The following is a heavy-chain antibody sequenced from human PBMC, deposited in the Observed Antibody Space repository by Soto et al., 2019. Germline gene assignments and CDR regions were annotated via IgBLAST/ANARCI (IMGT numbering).Heavy chain of an antibody. V-gene: IGHV4-30-4*01. CDR3: ARDRGIAAAGMDY. CDR1: GGSISSGDYY. D-gene: IGHD6-13*01. CDR2: IYYSGST. Sequence: QVQLQESGPGLVKPSQTLSLTCTVSGGSISSGDYYWSWIRQPPGKGLEWMGYIYYSGSTYYNPSLKSRVTISVDTSNNQSSLKLSSVTAADTAVYYCARDRGIAAAGMDYWGQGTLVTVSS. J-gene: IGHJ4*02.